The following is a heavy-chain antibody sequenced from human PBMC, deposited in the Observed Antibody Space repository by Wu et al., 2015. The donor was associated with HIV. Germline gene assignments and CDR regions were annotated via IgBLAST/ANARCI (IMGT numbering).Heavy chain of an antibody. Sequence: QVQLQQWGAGLLKPSETLSLTCAVYGGSFSGYYWSWIRQPPGKGLEWIGEINHGGSTTYNPSLKSRVTISVDTSKNQFSLKLTSVTAADTAVYYCASEDPTTGFWFDPWGQGTLVTASS. CDR1: GGSFSGYY. V-gene: IGHV4-34*01. CDR3: ASEDPTTGFWFDP. CDR2: INHGGST. J-gene: IGHJ5*02. D-gene: IGHD1-1*01.